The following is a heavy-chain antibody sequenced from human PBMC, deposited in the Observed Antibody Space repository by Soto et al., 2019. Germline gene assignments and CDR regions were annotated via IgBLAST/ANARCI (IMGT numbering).Heavy chain of an antibody. J-gene: IGHJ6*02. CDR1: GGPASGDDLY. Sequence: SETLSLTCVVSGGPASGDDLYWSWIRHLPGKGLEWIANVYHTGTTYYNPSLKSRVSMSVDTSQNQFSLILASVTAADTAVYYCARALVTDYNSRDYHYYFAMDVWGQGTSVTVSS. CDR3: ARALVTDYNSRDYHYYFAMDV. CDR2: VYHTGTT. D-gene: IGHD3-22*01. V-gene: IGHV4-31*02.